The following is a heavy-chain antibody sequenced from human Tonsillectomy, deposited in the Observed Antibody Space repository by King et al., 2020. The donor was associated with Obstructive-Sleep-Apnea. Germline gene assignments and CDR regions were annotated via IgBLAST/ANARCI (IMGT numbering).Heavy chain of an antibody. Sequence: TMNWVRQAPGQGLEWMGWINTDTGNPTYAQGFTGRFVFSLYTSVSTAYLQISSLKDEDTAVYYCAREGDYDFDIWGQGTLVTVSS. V-gene: IGHV7-4-1*02. CDR1: T. CDR3: AREGDYDFDI. CDR2: INTDTGNP. D-gene: IGHD4-17*01. J-gene: IGHJ3*02.